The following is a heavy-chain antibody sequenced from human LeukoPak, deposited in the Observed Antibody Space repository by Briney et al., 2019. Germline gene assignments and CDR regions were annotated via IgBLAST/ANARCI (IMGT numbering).Heavy chain of an antibody. J-gene: IGHJ4*02. CDR2: IYYSGST. D-gene: IGHD4-23*01. V-gene: IGHV4-39*07. CDR1: GGSISSSSYY. Sequence: SETLSLTCTVSGGSISSSSYYWGWIRQPPGKGLEWIGSIYYSGSTYYNPSLKSRVTISVDTSKNQFSLKLSSVTAADTAVYYCARVGTVVPRQYYFDYWGQGTLVTVSS. CDR3: ARVGTVVPRQYYFDY.